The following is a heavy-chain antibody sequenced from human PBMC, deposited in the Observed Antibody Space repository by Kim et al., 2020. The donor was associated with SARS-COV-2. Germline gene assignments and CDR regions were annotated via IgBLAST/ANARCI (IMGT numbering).Heavy chain of an antibody. V-gene: IGHV3-33*08. Sequence: GGSLRLSCAASGFTFSSYGMHWVRQAPGKGLEWVAVIWYDGSNKYYADSVKGRFTISRDNSKNTLYLQMNSLRAEDTAVYYCASRSRWDYGDASIGGMDVWGQGTTVTVSS. CDR2: IWYDGSNK. CDR1: GFTFSSYG. CDR3: ASRSRWDYGDASIGGMDV. D-gene: IGHD4-17*01. J-gene: IGHJ6*02.